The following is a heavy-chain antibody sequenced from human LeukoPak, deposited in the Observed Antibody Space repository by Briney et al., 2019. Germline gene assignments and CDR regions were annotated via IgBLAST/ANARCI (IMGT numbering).Heavy chain of an antibody. CDR2: IYSSGCT. V-gene: IGHV4-4*07. D-gene: IGHD2-2*01. CDR3: ARDFAAVVPAAPAFDI. J-gene: IGHJ3*02. Sequence: ADTLSLTCTVSCRSISMYYWSWIRQPAGKGREWIGRIYSSGCTNSTLYLKSRVTVSVATSKYPFSLKLSSVTAADTAVYYCARDFAAVVPAAPAFDIWGQGTMVTVSS. CDR1: CRSISMYY.